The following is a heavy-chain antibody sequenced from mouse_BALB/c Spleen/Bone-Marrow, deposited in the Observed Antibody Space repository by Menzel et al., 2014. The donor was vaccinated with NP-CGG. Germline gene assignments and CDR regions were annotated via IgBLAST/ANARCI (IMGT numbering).Heavy chain of an antibody. J-gene: IGHJ4*01. Sequence: VQLKQSGAELVKPGASVKLSCTASGFNIKDTYMHWVKQRPEQGLEWIGRIDPANGNTKYDPKFQGKATITADTSSNTAYLQLSSLTSEDTAVYYCARGNYGVFYAMDYWGQGTSVTVSS. CDR1: GFNIKDTY. V-gene: IGHV14-3*02. CDR2: IDPANGNT. D-gene: IGHD2-1*01. CDR3: ARGNYGVFYAMDY.